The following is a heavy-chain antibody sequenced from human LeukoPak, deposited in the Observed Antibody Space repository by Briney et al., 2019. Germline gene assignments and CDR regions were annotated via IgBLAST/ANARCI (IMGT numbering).Heavy chain of an antibody. J-gene: IGHJ4*02. CDR1: GGSFSGYY. CDR2: INHSGST. Sequence: SETLSLTCAVYGGSFSGYYWSWIRQPPGKGLEWIWEINHSGSTNYNPSPEKRVTISLDTTKNHFPLQLSSVTAADTAVYYCARGGPYYDFWSGYHYYFDYWGQGTLVTVSS. CDR3: ARGGPYYDFWSGYHYYFDY. D-gene: IGHD3-3*01. V-gene: IGHV4-34*01.